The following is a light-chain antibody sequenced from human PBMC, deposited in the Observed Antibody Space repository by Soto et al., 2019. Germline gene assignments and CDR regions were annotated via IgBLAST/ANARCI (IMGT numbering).Light chain of an antibody. CDR2: AAS. CDR3: QQYNSYSRWT. CDR1: QGISSY. Sequence: TLLTQSPSTLSASFRDGRTITCGPSQGISSYLAWYQQKPGKAPKLLIYAASTLQSGVPSRFSGSGSGTEFTLTISSLQPDDFATYYCQQYNSYSRWTFGQGTKVDI. J-gene: IGKJ1*01. V-gene: IGKV1-5*01.